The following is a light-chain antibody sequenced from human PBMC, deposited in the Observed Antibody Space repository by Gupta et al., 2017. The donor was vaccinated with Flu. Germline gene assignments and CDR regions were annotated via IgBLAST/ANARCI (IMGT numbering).Light chain of an antibody. Sequence: TLSVAPGETATRSCRASQTDCANYRAWYQQKAGLTPRLLIYDASTRATGIPDSFSGSGAGTGFTLTISRLEPEDFAVYCWQHYGSAPSLTFGGGTKVEIK. J-gene: IGKJ4*01. CDR1: QTDCANY. CDR2: DAS. CDR3: QHYGSAPSLT. V-gene: IGKV3D-20*01.